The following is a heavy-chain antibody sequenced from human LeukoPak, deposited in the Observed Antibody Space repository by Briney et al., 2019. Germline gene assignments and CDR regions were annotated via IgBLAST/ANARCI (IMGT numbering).Heavy chain of an antibody. D-gene: IGHD2-2*01. CDR2: ISSSSSYI. CDR3: ARSVGETGIVVVPAAIFDY. Sequence: GGSLRLSCAASGFTFSSYSMNWVSQAPGKGLEWVSSISSSSSYIYYADSVKGRFTISRDNAKNSLYLQMNSLRAEDTAVYYCARSVGETGIVVVPAAIFDYWGQGTLVTVSS. J-gene: IGHJ4*02. CDR1: GFTFSSYS. V-gene: IGHV3-21*01.